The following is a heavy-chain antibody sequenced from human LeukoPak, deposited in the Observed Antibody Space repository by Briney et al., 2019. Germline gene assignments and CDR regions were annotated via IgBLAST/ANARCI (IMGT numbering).Heavy chain of an antibody. Sequence: GASVKVSCKASGGTFSSYAISWVRQAPGQGLEWMGGIIPIFGTANYVQKFQGRVTITADKSTSTAYMELSSLRSEDTAVYYCARVPRRGDRFDPWGQGTLVTVSS. V-gene: IGHV1-69*06. CDR1: GGTFSSYA. D-gene: IGHD3-10*01. CDR2: IIPIFGTA. CDR3: ARVPRRGDRFDP. J-gene: IGHJ5*02.